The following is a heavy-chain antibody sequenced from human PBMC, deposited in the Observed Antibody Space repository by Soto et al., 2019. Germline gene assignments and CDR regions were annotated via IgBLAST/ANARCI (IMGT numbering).Heavy chain of an antibody. Sequence: SETLSLTCTVSGGSISSYYWSWIRQPPGKGLEWIGYIYYSGSTNYNPSLKSRVTISVDTSKNQFSLKLSSVTAADTAMYYCARRSSGWTDYWGQGTLVTVSS. J-gene: IGHJ4*02. D-gene: IGHD6-19*01. CDR3: ARRSSGWTDY. CDR1: GGSISSYY. CDR2: IYYSGST. V-gene: IGHV4-59*01.